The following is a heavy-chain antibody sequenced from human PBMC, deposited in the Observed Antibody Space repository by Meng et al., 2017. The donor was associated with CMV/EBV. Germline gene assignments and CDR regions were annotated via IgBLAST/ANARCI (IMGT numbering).Heavy chain of an antibody. D-gene: IGHD4-17*01. CDR3: ARDGNYGDYGDGY. Sequence: GGSLRLSCAASGFTFSSYGMHWVRQAPGKGLEWVAFIRYDGSNKYYADSVKGRFTISRDNSKNTLYLQMNSLRAEDTAVYYCARDGNYGDYGDGYWGQGTLVTVSS. CDR2: IRYDGSNK. V-gene: IGHV3-30*02. CDR1: GFTFSSYG. J-gene: IGHJ4*02.